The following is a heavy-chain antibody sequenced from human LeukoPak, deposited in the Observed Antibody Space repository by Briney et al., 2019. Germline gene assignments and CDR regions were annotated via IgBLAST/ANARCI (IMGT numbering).Heavy chain of an antibody. J-gene: IGHJ4*02. Sequence: SDTLSLTCTVSGGSVSSGSYNWSWIPQPPGKGLEWIGYIYYSGSTNYNPSLKRRVTISVYTSKIQFSLKLSSVAAADTAVYYCARENGGGFDYWGQGTLVTVSS. CDR3: ARENGGGFDY. CDR1: GGSVSSGSYN. D-gene: IGHD3-16*01. V-gene: IGHV4-61*01. CDR2: IYYSGST.